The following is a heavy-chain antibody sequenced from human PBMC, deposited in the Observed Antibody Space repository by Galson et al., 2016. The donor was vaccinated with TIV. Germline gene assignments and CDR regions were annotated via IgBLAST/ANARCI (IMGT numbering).Heavy chain of an antibody. CDR3: ARRYTSFSDLDDWFFDL. CDR1: GASISNDDYS. V-gene: IGHV4-30-2*01. CDR2: IYDNGSA. D-gene: IGHD3-3*01. J-gene: IGHJ2*01. Sequence: LSLTCTVSGASISNDDYSWSWIRQPPGDGLEWIGYIYDNGSAYYSPSLKRRVSISLDKSKNQFSLKLTSVTAADTAIYYCARRYTSFSDLDDWFFDLWGRGTLATVSS.